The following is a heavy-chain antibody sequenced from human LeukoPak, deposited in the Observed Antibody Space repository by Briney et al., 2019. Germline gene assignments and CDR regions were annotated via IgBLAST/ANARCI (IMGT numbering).Heavy chain of an antibody. CDR2: INPSGGST. CDR1: VYTFTSYY. Sequence: ASVKVSCKASVYTFTSYYMHWVRQAPGQGLEWMGIINPSGGSTSYAQKFQGRVTMTRDTSTSTVYMELSSLRSEDTAVYYCARDYCSGGSCYPHRNYYFDYWGQGTLVTVSS. J-gene: IGHJ4*02. CDR3: ARDYCSGGSCYPHRNYYFDY. D-gene: IGHD2-15*01. V-gene: IGHV1-46*01.